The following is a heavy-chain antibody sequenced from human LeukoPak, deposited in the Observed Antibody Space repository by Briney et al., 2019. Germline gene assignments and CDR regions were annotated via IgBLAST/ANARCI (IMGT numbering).Heavy chain of an antibody. J-gene: IGHJ4*02. CDR3: ARADILTGYYEG. V-gene: IGHV3-53*01. CDR1: GFTVSSNY. CDR2: IYSGGST. D-gene: IGHD3-9*01. Sequence: SGGSLRLSCAASGFTVSSNYMSWVRQAPGKGLEWVSVIYSGGSTYYADSVKGRFTISRDNSKNTLYLQMNSLRAEDTAVYYCARADILTGYYEGWGQGTLVTVSS.